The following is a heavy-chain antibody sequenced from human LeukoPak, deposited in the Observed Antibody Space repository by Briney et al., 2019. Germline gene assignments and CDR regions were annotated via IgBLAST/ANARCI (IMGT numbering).Heavy chain of an antibody. CDR2: ISYDGSNK. Sequence: GGSLRLSCAASGFTFSSYAMHWVRQAPGKGLEWVAVISYDGSNKYYADPVKGRFTISRDNSKNTLYLQMNSLRAEDTAVYYCARDVDSSGYYYFGYWGQGTLVTVSS. J-gene: IGHJ4*02. D-gene: IGHD3-22*01. CDR1: GFTFSSYA. V-gene: IGHV3-30*04. CDR3: ARDVDSSGYYYFGY.